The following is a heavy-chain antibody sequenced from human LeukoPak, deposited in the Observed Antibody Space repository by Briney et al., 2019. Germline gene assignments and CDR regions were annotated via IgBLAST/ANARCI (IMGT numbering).Heavy chain of an antibody. CDR2: ISGSGSSV. CDR1: GFTFSDYY. D-gene: IGHD1-26*01. V-gene: IGHV3-11*01. CDR3: ARRSGSYQADFDY. J-gene: IGHJ4*02. Sequence: GGSLRLSCAASGFTFSDYYMSWIRQAPGKGLEWVSYISGSGSSVYYADSVKGRFTISRDNAKNSLDLQMNSLGAEDTAVYYCARRSGSYQADFDYWGQGTLVTVSS.